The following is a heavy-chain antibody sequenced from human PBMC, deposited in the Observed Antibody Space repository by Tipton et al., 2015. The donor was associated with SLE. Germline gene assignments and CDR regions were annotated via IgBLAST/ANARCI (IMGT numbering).Heavy chain of an antibody. CDR2: IHPGDSDT. V-gene: IGHV5-51*03. D-gene: IGHD5-12*01. CDR1: GYSFISYW. J-gene: IGHJ6*03. CDR3: TRSVWWLPPDYYYYMDV. Sequence: VQLVQSGAEVKKPGESLKISCKGSGYSFISYWIGWVRQMPGKGLEWMGIIHPGDSDTRYSPSFQGQVTISADKSISTAYLQWSSLKASDTAMYYCTRSVWWLPPDYYYYMDVWGKGTTVTVSS.